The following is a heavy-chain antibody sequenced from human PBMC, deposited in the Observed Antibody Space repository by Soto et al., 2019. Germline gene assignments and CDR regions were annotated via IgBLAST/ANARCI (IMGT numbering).Heavy chain of an antibody. CDR1: GFTVSSNY. V-gene: IGHV3-66*01. J-gene: IGHJ3*01. CDR2: IYSGGSR. CDR3: ARGVRGHYGFDV. D-gene: IGHD3-10*01. Sequence: GGSLRLSCAASGFTVSSNYMSWVRQAPGKGLEWVSVIYSGGSRYYADSVKCRFSISRDNSKNTVYLQMNSLRAEDTAVFYCARGVRGHYGFDVWGQGTVVTVSS.